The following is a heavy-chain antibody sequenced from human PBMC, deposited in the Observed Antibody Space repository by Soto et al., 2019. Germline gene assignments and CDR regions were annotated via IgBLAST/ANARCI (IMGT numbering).Heavy chain of an antibody. D-gene: IGHD6-6*01. CDR1: GGTFSSYS. J-gene: IGHJ4*02. Sequence: SVKVSCKASGGTFSSYSISWVRQAPGQGLEWMGGIIPIFGTANYAQKFQGRVTITADESTSTAYVELSSLRSEDTAVYYCAIEYSSSPPYYPIGYWGQGTLVTVSS. CDR3: AIEYSSSPPYYPIGY. V-gene: IGHV1-69*13. CDR2: IIPIFGTA.